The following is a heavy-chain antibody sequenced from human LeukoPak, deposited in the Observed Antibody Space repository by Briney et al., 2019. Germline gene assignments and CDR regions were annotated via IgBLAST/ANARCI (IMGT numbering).Heavy chain of an antibody. D-gene: IGHD3-10*01. Sequence: PGGSLRLSCAASGFTFSSYAMSWVRQAPGKGLEWVSAISGSGGSTYYADSVKGRFTISRDNSKNTLYLQMNSLRAEDTAVYYCARVVLWFGEFFVWGQGTLVTVSS. CDR1: GFTFSSYA. J-gene: IGHJ4*02. V-gene: IGHV3-23*01. CDR2: ISGSGGST. CDR3: ARVVLWFGEFFV.